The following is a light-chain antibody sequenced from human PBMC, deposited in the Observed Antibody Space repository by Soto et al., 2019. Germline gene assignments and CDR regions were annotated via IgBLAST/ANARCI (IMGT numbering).Light chain of an antibody. J-gene: IGLJ2*01. CDR1: SSNIGRNT. CDR2: SDD. CDR3: EAGDDSLNGPV. Sequence: QSVLIQPPSASGTPGQRVTISCSGSSSNIGRNTVNWYQHLPGTAPKLLLYSDDQRPSGVPDRFSGSRSGTSASLAISGLQSEDEADYYGEAGDDSLNGPVFGGGTKLTVL. V-gene: IGLV1-44*01.